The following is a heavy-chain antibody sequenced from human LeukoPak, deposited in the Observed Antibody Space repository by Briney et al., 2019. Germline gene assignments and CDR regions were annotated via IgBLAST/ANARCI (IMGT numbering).Heavy chain of an antibody. CDR3: ARDRSSSGDFDY. CDR1: GFTVSSNY. D-gene: IGHD6-13*01. J-gene: IGHJ4*02. V-gene: IGHV3-66*01. Sequence: GGSLRLSCAASGFTVSSNYMSWVRQAPGKGLEWVSVIYSGGSTYYADSVKGRFTISRDNSKNTLYLQMNSLRAEDTAVYYCARDRSSSGDFDYWGQGTPVTVSS. CDR2: IYSGGST.